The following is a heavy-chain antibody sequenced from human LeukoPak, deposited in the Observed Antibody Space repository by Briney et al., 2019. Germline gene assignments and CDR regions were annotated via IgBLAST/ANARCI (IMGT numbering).Heavy chain of an antibody. V-gene: IGHV1-3*01. Sequence: ASVKVSCKASGYTFTSYAMHWVRQAPGQRLEWMGWINAGNGNTKYSQKFQGRVTITRDTSASTAYMELSSLRSEDTAVYYCAGVAMVTFAFDIWGQGTMVTVSS. CDR3: AGVAMVTFAFDI. D-gene: IGHD5-18*01. CDR1: GYTFTSYA. J-gene: IGHJ3*02. CDR2: INAGNGNT.